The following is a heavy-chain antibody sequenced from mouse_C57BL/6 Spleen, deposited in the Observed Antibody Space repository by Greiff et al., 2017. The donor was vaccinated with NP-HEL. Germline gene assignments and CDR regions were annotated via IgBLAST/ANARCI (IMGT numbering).Heavy chain of an antibody. CDR1: GFTFSDAW. D-gene: IGHD1-1*01. CDR2: IRNKANNHAT. J-gene: IGHJ1*03. V-gene: IGHV6-6*01. CDR3: TVGSSYDWYFDV. Sequence: EVKLQESGGGLVQPGGSMKLSCAASGFTFSDAWMDWVRQSPEKGLEWVADIRNKANNHATYYAESVKGRFTISRDDSKSSVYLQMNSLRAEDTGIYYCTVGSSYDWYFDVWGTGTTVTVSS.